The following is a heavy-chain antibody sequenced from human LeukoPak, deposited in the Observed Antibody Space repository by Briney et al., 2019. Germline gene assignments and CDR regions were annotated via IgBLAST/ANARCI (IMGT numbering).Heavy chain of an antibody. D-gene: IGHD6-13*01. J-gene: IGHJ3*02. V-gene: IGHV3-23*01. CDR1: GFTFSSYA. CDR2: ISGSGGST. Sequence: PGGSLRLSCAASGFTFSSYAMSWVRQAPGKGLEWVSAISGSGGSTYYADSVKGRFTISRDNSKNTLYLQMNSLRAEDTAVYYCAKDRGWQQLVPEAFDIWGQGTMVTVSS. CDR3: AKDRGWQQLVPEAFDI.